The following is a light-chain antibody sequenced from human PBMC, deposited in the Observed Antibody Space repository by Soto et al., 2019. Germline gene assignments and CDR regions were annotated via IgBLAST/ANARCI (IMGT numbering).Light chain of an antibody. CDR3: QTWGTGIQV. V-gene: IGLV4-69*01. CDR2: LNSDGSY. Sequence: QSVLTQSPSASASLGASVKLTCTLSSGHSNFAIAWHQQQPEKGPRYLMKLNSDGSYSKGDGIPDRFSGSSSGAERYLTISSLQSEDEADYYCQTWGTGIQVFGGGTQLTVL. CDR1: SGHSNFA. J-gene: IGLJ2*01.